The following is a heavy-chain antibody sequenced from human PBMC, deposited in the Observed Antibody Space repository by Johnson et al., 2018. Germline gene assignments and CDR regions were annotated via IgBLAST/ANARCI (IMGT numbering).Heavy chain of an antibody. J-gene: IGHJ3*02. CDR2: IYPGDSDT. V-gene: IGHV5-51*01. D-gene: IGHD4-17*01. CDR3: ARPPASYGDYRDDAFDI. CDR1: GYSFARYW. Sequence: VQLVESGAEVKKPGESLKISCTGSGYSFARYWIGWVRQMPGRGLEWMGLIYPGDSDTRYSPSFQGQVTISADKSISTAYLQWSSLKASDTAMYYCARPPASYGDYRDDAFDIWGQGTMVTVSS.